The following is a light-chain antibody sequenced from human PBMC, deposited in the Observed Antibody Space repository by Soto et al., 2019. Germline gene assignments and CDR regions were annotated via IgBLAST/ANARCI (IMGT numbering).Light chain of an antibody. CDR1: QRLSASD. Sequence: EIVLTQSPGTLSLSPGQRATLSCRASQRLSASDIAWYQQKPGQAPKFLIYGVSSRATSIPDRFSGSGSGTDFTLTISRLEPEDFAVYYCQQYGSSPLWTFGQGTKVDIK. CDR3: QQYGSSPLWT. CDR2: GVS. V-gene: IGKV3-20*01. J-gene: IGKJ1*01.